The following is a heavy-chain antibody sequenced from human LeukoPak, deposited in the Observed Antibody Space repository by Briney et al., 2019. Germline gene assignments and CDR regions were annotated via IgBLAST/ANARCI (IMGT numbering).Heavy chain of an antibody. CDR3: ASSGYYDILTGLEP. J-gene: IGHJ5*02. V-gene: IGHV4-59*01. CDR2: FHNSGTS. Sequence: SETLSLTCTVSDDSISDYYRGWIRQPPGKGLEWIGYFHNSGTSTYNPSLKSRVTISADTSKNQFSLKLNSLTTADAAVYYCASSGYYDILTGLEPWGQGTLVTVSS. D-gene: IGHD3-9*01. CDR1: DDSISDYY.